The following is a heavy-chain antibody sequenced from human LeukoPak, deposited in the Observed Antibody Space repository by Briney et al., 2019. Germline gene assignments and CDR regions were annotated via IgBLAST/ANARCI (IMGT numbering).Heavy chain of an antibody. CDR1: GGSVTSYY. J-gene: IGHJ3*02. D-gene: IGHD1-26*01. Sequence: PSETLSLTCTVSGGSVTSYYWSWLRQPPGEGLEWLAYIHNRGGTNYNPSLKSRVTISVDTSKNQFSLKLRSVTAADTAVYYCVRDWEGFNFDIWGQGTMVTVSS. V-gene: IGHV4-59*02. CDR3: VRDWEGFNFDI. CDR2: IHNRGGT.